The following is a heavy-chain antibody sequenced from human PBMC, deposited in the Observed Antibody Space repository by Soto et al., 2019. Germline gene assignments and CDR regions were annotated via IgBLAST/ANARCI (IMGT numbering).Heavy chain of an antibody. CDR1: GFTFSDYY. D-gene: IGHD6-19*01. CDR2: ISSSGSSGSSI. Sequence: GGSLRLSCAATGFTFSDYYMSWIRQAPGRGLEWVSYISSSGSSGSSIYYADSVKGRFTISRDNAKNSLYLQMNRLRAEDTAVYYCARDLVGSSGWFDPWGQGTLVTVSS. J-gene: IGHJ5*02. CDR3: ARDLVGSSGWFDP. V-gene: IGHV3-11*01.